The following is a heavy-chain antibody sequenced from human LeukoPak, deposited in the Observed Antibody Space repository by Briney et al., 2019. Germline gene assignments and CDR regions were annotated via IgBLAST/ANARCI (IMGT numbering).Heavy chain of an antibody. CDR3: ARGYYGSGSIGAFDI. J-gene: IGHJ3*02. V-gene: IGHV1-46*01. CDR1: GDTFTSYY. Sequence: ASVKVSCKASGDTFTSYYMHWVRQAPGQELEWMGIINPSGGNTNYAQKFQGRVTMTRDTSTSTVYMELSSLRSEDTAVYYCARGYYGSGSIGAFDIWGQGTMVTVSS. D-gene: IGHD3-10*01. CDR2: INPSGGNT.